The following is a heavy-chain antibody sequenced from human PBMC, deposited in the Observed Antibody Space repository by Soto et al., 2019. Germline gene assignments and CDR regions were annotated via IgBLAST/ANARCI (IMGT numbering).Heavy chain of an antibody. Sequence: ASVKVSCKASGYTFTSYGISWVRQAPGQGLEWMGWISAYNGNTNYAQKLQGRVTMTTDTSTSTAYMELRSLRSDDTAVYYCASGKVGDFWSGYLGSDYWGQGTLVTVS. CDR3: ASGKVGDFWSGYLGSDY. V-gene: IGHV1-18*01. CDR2: ISAYNGNT. J-gene: IGHJ4*02. CDR1: GYTFTSYG. D-gene: IGHD3-3*01.